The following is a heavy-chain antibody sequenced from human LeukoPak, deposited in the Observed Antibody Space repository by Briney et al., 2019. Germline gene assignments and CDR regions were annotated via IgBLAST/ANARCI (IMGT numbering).Heavy chain of an antibody. CDR2: LWYDGSSK. CDR3: ARYSTSSQRDYYYAMDV. Sequence: GGSLRLSGEAPGFSFSSNGMNWVGQAPAKGLEWVAGLWYDGSSKYFADSVKGRFSISRDNSKNILYLQMNSLRAEDTAVYYCARYSTSSQRDYYYAMDVWGQGTTVTVSS. CDR1: GFSFSSNG. J-gene: IGHJ6*02. V-gene: IGHV3-33*01. D-gene: IGHD6-6*01.